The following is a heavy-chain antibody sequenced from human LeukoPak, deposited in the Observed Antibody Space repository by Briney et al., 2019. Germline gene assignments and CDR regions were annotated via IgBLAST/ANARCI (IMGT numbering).Heavy chain of an antibody. Sequence: ASVKVSCKASGYIFPSYDINWVRQAPGQGLEWMGWMNPYNSDTGYAQKFQGRVTMTRNTSISTAYMELSSLRSEDTAVYFCARGPGGAGTTNPMDYWGQGTLVTVSS. CDR2: MNPYNSDT. V-gene: IGHV1-8*01. CDR1: GYIFPSYD. CDR3: ARGPGGAGTTNPMDY. J-gene: IGHJ1*01. D-gene: IGHD1-26*01.